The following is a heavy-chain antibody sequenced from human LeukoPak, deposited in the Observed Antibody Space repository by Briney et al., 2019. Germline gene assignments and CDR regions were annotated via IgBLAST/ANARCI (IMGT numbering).Heavy chain of an antibody. CDR3: TRDKDGYYDSSGYVPDGAFDI. J-gene: IGHJ3*02. CDR1: GFTFSSYA. CDR2: IRSDGGST. D-gene: IGHD3-22*01. Sequence: PGGSLRLSCAASGFTFSSYAMHWVRQAPGKGLEYVSAIRSDGGSTYYANSVKGGFTISRDNSKNTLYLQMGSLRAEDMAVYYRTRDKDGYYDSSGYVPDGAFDIWGQGTMVTVSS. V-gene: IGHV3-64*01.